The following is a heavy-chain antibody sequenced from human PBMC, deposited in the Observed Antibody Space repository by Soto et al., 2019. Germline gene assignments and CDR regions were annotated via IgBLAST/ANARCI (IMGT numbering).Heavy chain of an antibody. D-gene: IGHD4-4*01. V-gene: IGHV3-21*01. Sequence: GGPLRLSCAASGFTFSSYSMNWVRQAPGKGLEWVSSISSSSSYIYYADSVKGRFTISRDNAKNSLYLQMNGLRAEDTAVYYCARVPTTVTTLVWGQGTLVTVSS. CDR3: ARVPTTVTTLV. CDR1: GFTFSSYS. J-gene: IGHJ4*02. CDR2: ISSSSSYI.